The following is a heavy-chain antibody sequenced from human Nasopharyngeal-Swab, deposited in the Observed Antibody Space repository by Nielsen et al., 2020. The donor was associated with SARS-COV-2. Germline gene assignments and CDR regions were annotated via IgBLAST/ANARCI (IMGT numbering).Heavy chain of an antibody. D-gene: IGHD3-10*01. Sequence: GESLKISCAASGFTFSSYAMHWVRQAPGKGLEWVAVISYDGSNKYYADSVKGRFTISRDNSKNTLSLQMNSLRAEDTAVYYCAREAMVRGKPTIYYYYGMDVWGQGTTVTVSS. CDR3: AREAMVRGKPTIYYYYGMDV. V-gene: IGHV3-30-3*01. CDR1: GFTFSSYA. J-gene: IGHJ6*02. CDR2: ISYDGSNK.